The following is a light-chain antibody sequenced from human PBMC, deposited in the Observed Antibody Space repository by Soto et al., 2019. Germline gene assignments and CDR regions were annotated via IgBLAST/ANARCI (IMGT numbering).Light chain of an antibody. CDR2: GAS. CDR1: QSVSGN. V-gene: IGKV3-15*01. J-gene: IGKJ1*01. CDR3: QHVNSWPRT. Sequence: IVMTQSPATVSGSPGERVTLSCTASQSVSGNVAWYHQKPGQPPRLLVYGASTPTTDIPARFFGSGSETDFTLTITRLQSEDFGIFYCQHVNSWPRTFGQGTKVELK.